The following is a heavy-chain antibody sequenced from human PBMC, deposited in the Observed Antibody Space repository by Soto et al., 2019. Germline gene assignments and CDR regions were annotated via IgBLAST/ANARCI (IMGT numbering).Heavy chain of an antibody. CDR1: GFTFSSYA. D-gene: IGHD4-17*01. Sequence: GGSLRLSCAASGFTFSSYAMGWVRQAPGKGREWVSGISGSGGSTYYADSVKGRFTISRDNSKNTLYLQMNSLRAEDTAVYYWAKDLLDHGVKSVDYWGQGTLVTVSS. J-gene: IGHJ4*02. CDR2: ISGSGGST. V-gene: IGHV3-23*01. CDR3: AKDLLDHGVKSVDY.